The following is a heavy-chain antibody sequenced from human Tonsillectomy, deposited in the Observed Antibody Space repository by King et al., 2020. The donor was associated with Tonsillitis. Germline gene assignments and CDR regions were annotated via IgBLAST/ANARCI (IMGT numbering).Heavy chain of an antibody. D-gene: IGHD3-22*01. CDR2: IRSKAYGGTT. Sequence: VQLVESGGGLVQPGRSLRLSCTASGFTFGDYAMSRFRQAPGKGLEWVGFIRSKAYGGTTEFAASVKGRFTISRDDSRSIAYLQMNSLKTEDTAVFYCAKARYYYDSLGLDYWGQGTLVTVSS. J-gene: IGHJ4*02. CDR1: GFTFGDYA. V-gene: IGHV3-49*03. CDR3: AKARYYYDSLGLDY.